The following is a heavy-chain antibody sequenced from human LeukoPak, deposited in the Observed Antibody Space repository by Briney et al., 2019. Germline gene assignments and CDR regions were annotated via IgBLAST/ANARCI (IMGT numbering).Heavy chain of an antibody. D-gene: IGHD6-13*01. CDR3: ARGVYIAAAQYAY. Sequence: SETLSLTCAVYGGSFCGYYWCWISQPPGKGLGCIGYIYYSGTTNYIPSLKSRVTISVDPSKNQFSLKLSSVTAADTAVYYCARGVYIAAAQYAYWGQGTLVTVSS. CDR1: GGSFCGYY. V-gene: IGHV4-59*01. J-gene: IGHJ4*02. CDR2: IYYSGTT.